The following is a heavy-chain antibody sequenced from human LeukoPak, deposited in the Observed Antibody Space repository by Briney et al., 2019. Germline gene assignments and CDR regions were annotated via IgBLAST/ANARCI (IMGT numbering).Heavy chain of an antibody. Sequence: PGGSLRLSCAASGFTFSSYWMSWVRQAPGKGLEWVANIKQDGSEKYYVDSVKGRFTISRDNAKNSLYLQMNSLRAEDTAVYYCAGTGYSSSSGLYYYYYYYMDVWGKGTTVTVSS. D-gene: IGHD6-6*01. CDR3: AGTGYSSSSGLYYYYYYYMDV. J-gene: IGHJ6*03. CDR2: IKQDGSEK. CDR1: GFTFSSYW. V-gene: IGHV3-7*01.